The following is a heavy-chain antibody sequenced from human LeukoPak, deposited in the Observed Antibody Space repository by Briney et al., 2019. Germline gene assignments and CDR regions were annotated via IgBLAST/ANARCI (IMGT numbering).Heavy chain of an antibody. J-gene: IGHJ6*03. Sequence: ASVKVSCKASGGTFISYAISWVRQAPGQGLEWMGGIIPIFGTANYAQKFQGRVTITTDESTSTAYMELSSLRSEDTAVYYCARVSSYGDYEGYYYYYYMDVWGKGTTVTVSS. CDR2: IIPIFGTA. V-gene: IGHV1-69*05. D-gene: IGHD4-17*01. CDR3: ARVSSYGDYEGYYYYYYMDV. CDR1: GGTFISYA.